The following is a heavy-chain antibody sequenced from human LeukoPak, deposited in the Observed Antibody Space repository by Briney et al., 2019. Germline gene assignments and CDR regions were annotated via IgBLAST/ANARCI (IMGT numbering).Heavy chain of an antibody. CDR3: ARTAMVRGAIGFDY. CDR2: IYYSGST. V-gene: IGHV4-59*08. J-gene: IGHJ4*02. Sequence: SETLSLTCTVSGGSISSYYWSWIRQPPGKGLEWIGYIYYSGSTNYNPSLKSRVTISVDTSKNQFSLKLSSVTAADTALYYCARTAMVRGAIGFDYWGQGTLVTVSS. CDR1: GGSISSYY. D-gene: IGHD3-10*01.